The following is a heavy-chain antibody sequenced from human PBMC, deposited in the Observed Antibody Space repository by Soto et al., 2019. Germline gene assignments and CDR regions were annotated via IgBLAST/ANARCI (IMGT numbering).Heavy chain of an antibody. CDR3: ARPYASAFDF. V-gene: IGHV4-59*01. Sequence: SETLSLTCTVSGGSISSYYWSWIRQPPGKGLEWIGYIYYSGSTNYNPSLKSRVTISVDTSKNQFSLKLSSVTAADTAVYYCARPYASAFDFWAQRTMVTVSS. CDR1: GGSISSYY. CDR2: IYYSGST. J-gene: IGHJ3*01. D-gene: IGHD2-8*01.